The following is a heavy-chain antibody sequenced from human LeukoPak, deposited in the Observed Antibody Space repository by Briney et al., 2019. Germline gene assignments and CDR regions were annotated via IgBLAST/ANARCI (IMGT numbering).Heavy chain of an antibody. CDR2: INPNSGGT. V-gene: IGHV1-2*02. CDR1: GYTFTGYY. D-gene: IGHD6-13*01. CDR3: ARARIAAADYYYYYMDV. J-gene: IGHJ6*03. Sequence: VSVKVSCKASGYTFTGYYMHWVRQAPGQGLEWMGWINPNSGGTNYAQKFQGRVTMTRDTSISTAYMELSRLRSDDTAVYYCARARIAAADYYYYYMDVWGKGTTVTVSS.